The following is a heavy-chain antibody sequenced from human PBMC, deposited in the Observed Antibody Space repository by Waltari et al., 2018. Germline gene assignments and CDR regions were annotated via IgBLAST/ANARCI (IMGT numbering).Heavy chain of an antibody. V-gene: IGHV3-23*01. CDR2: INNAGDDT. CDR3: AKLAGISAWFFDY. D-gene: IGHD1-1*01. CDR1: GFTFRCCA. J-gene: IGHJ4*02. Sequence: EVQVLESGGGLVQPGGSLRLSCAASGFTFRCCAMSWVRQAPGKGLEWVSTINNAGDDTYYADSVRGRFTISRDNSKNTLYLQVNSLRAEDTAIYYCAKLAGISAWFFDYWGQGTLVTVSS.